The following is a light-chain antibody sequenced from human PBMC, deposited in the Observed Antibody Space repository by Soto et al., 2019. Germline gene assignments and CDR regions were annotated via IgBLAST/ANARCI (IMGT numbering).Light chain of an antibody. CDR3: QKANSYPLT. V-gene: IGKV1D-12*01. Sequence: DIQVTQSPSSVSASVGDRVTITCRASQDINNWLAWYQQKPGKAPKLLIYTTSNLQSGFRSRFSGSGSGTDFTLNINSLQPEDFATYYYQKANSYPLTFGGGTKVESK. J-gene: IGKJ4*01. CDR2: TTS. CDR1: QDINNW.